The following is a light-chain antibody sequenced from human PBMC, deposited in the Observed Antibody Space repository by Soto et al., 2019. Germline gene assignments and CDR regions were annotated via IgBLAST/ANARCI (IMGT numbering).Light chain of an antibody. CDR1: QSVSSN. Sequence: EVVLTQSPATLSLSPGERATLSCRASQSVSSNLAWYQQRPGQAPRLLIHGASNRATGIPTRFSGSGSGTDFTLTISSLEAEDSAVYYCQQRTGWPITFGQWTRLEIK. J-gene: IGKJ5*01. CDR2: GAS. CDR3: QQRTGWPIT. V-gene: IGKV3-11*01.